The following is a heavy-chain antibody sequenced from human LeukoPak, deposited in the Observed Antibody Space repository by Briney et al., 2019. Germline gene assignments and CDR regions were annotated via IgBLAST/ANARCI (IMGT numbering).Heavy chain of an antibody. J-gene: IGHJ6*03. V-gene: IGHV4-4*07. CDR3: ARGGPRGRSYYYMDV. CDR1: SGSINSDY. D-gene: IGHD2-15*01. Sequence: SETLSLTCTVSSGSINSDYWSWIRQPAGKGLEWIGRIYISGSTNYNPSLTSRVTMSVDTSKNQISLKVSSVTAADTAVYYCARGGPRGRSYYYMDVWGKGTTVTVSS. CDR2: IYISGST.